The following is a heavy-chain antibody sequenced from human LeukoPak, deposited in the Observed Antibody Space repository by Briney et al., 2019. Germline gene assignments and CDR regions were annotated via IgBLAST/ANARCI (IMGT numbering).Heavy chain of an antibody. CDR1: GYTFTSYY. Sequence: GASVKVSCKASGYTFTSYYMHWVRQAPGQGLEWMGIINPSGGSTSYAQKFQGRVTMTRDTSISTAYMELSRLRSDDMAVYYCARLDSGSYRIGYWGQGTLVTVSS. J-gene: IGHJ4*02. V-gene: IGHV1-46*01. CDR3: ARLDSGSYRIGY. D-gene: IGHD1-26*01. CDR2: INPSGGST.